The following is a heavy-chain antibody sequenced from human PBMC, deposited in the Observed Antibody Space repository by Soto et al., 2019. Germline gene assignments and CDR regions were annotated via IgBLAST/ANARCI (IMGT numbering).Heavy chain of an antibody. CDR2: INPNSGGT. D-gene: IGHD3-22*01. V-gene: IGHV1-2*02. J-gene: IGHJ4*02. CDR3: ARRKGDYYDSSGYHYYFDY. CDR1: GYTFTGYY. Sequence: AAVKVSCKASGYTFTGYYMHWVRQAPGQGLEWMGWINPNSGGTKSAQKFQGRVTMTRDTSISTAYMELSRLRSDDTAVYYCARRKGDYYDSSGYHYYFDYWGQGTLVTVSS.